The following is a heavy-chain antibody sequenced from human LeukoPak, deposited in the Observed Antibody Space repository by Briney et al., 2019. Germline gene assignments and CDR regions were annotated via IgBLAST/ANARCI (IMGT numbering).Heavy chain of an antibody. CDR3: ARGQGRDGYNGILEY. CDR2: INPSRST. J-gene: IGHJ4*02. D-gene: IGHD5-24*01. Sequence: GSLRLSCAASGFTFSSYEMDWVRQAPGKGLEWIGEINPSRSTNYNPSPKSRVTISVDTSKNQFSLKLRSVTVADTAVFYCARGQGRDGYNGILEYWGQGALVTVSS. V-gene: IGHV4-34*01. CDR1: GFTFSSYE.